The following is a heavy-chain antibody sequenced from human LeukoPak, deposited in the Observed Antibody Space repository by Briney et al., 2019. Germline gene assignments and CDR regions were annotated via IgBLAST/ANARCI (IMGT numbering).Heavy chain of an antibody. CDR1: GFTFSSYA. Sequence: GGSLRLSCAASGFTFSSYAMSWVRQAPGKGLEWVSAISGSGGSTYYADSVMGRFTISRDNSKNTLYLQMNSLRAEDTAVYYCAKGDSSSWYRAYFDYWGQGTLVTVSS. CDR2: ISGSGGST. CDR3: AKGDSSSWYRAYFDY. J-gene: IGHJ4*02. V-gene: IGHV3-23*01. D-gene: IGHD6-13*01.